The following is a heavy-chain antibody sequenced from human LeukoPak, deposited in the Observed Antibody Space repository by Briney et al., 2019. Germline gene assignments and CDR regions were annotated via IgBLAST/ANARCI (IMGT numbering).Heavy chain of an antibody. CDR1: GFTFSRYE. CDR3: AKDRWYDGESGYFDH. CDR2: LSGSGAAT. D-gene: IGHD3-10*01. V-gene: IGHV3-23*01. J-gene: IGHJ4*02. Sequence: GGSLRLSCAASGFTFSRYEMNWVRQAPGKGLEWVSGLSGSGAATFYADSVKGRFTISRDNSNNTLYLRLNSLRAEDTAIYFCAKDRWYDGESGYFDHWGRGTLVTVSS.